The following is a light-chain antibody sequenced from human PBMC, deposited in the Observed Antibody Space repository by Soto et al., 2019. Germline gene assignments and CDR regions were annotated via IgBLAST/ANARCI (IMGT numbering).Light chain of an antibody. Sequence: EVLLTQSPSTLSLSPGERATLSCRASQSVSSYLAWYQQKPGQAPRLLIYNASNRATGIPARLSGSGSGTDFTLTISSLEPEDFAVYYCQQRSYWLTFGEGTKVDIK. V-gene: IGKV3-11*01. CDR3: QQRSYWLT. CDR1: QSVSSY. CDR2: NAS. J-gene: IGKJ4*01.